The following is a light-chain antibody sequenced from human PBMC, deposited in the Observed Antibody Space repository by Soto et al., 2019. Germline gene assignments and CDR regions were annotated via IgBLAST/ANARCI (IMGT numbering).Light chain of an antibody. Sequence: EIVMTQSPATLSVSPGERATLSCRASQSVSSNLAWYQQKPGQAPRLLIYGASTRATGIPARISGSGSGTEFTLTISSLQSEDFAVYYCQQYGGAPWTFGQGTKVEI. V-gene: IGKV3-15*01. CDR3: QQYGGAPWT. CDR1: QSVSSN. J-gene: IGKJ1*01. CDR2: GAS.